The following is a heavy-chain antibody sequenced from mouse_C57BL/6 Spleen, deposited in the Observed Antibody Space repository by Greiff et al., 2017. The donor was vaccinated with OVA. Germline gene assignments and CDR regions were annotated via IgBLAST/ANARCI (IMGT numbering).Heavy chain of an antibody. V-gene: IGHV1-4*01. D-gene: IGHD2-2*01. J-gene: IGHJ3*01. CDR2: INPSSGYT. CDR3: ASEVTTGQFAY. CDR1: GYTFTSYT. Sequence: QVQLQQSGAELARPGASVKMSCKASGYTFTSYTMHWVKQRPGQGLEWIGYINPSSGYTKYNQKFKDKATLTADKSSSTAYMQLSSLTSEDSAVYYCASEVTTGQFAYWGQGTLVTVSA.